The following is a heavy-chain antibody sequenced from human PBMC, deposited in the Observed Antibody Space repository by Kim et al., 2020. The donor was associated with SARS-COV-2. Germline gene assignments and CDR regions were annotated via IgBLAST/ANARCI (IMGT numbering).Heavy chain of an antibody. Sequence: SETLSLTCTVSDDSINDYYWSWIRQPPGKGLEWIGYIHYRGSANYNPSLESRVTMSIDTSNKQISLKLKSVTAADSAVYYCAYVGDTTGGRAFDIWGRGTMVPVSS. CDR2: IHYRGSA. J-gene: IGHJ3*02. CDR3: AYVGDTTGGRAFDI. CDR1: DDSINDYY. D-gene: IGHD1-26*01. V-gene: IGHV4-59*01.